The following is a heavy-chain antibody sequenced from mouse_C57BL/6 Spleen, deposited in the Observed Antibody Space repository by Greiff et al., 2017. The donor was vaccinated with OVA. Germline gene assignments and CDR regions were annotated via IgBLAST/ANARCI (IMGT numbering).Heavy chain of an antibody. CDR3: ARGYYYGSSYLAYAMDY. D-gene: IGHD1-1*01. CDR1: GYTFTSYG. Sequence: VQLQQSGAELARPGASVKLSCKASGYTFTSYGISWVKQRTGQGLEWIGEIYPRSGNTYYNEKFKGKATLTADKSSSTAYMELRSLTSEDSAVYFCARGYYYGSSYLAYAMDYWGQGTSVTVSS. J-gene: IGHJ4*01. V-gene: IGHV1-81*01. CDR2: IYPRSGNT.